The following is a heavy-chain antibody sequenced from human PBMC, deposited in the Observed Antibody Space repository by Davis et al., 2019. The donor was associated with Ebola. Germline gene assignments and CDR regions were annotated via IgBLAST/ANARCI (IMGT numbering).Heavy chain of an antibody. J-gene: IGHJ4*02. D-gene: IGHD6-19*01. CDR2: IHSSGGST. CDR3: ARISSGWSPFDY. CDR1: GFTFSSSG. Sequence: GESLKISCAASGFTFSSSGMSWVRQTPGKGLEWVSSIHSSGGSTYYADSVKGRFTISRDNAKNTLYLQMNSLRAEDTAVYYCARISSGWSPFDYWGQGTLVTVSS. V-gene: IGHV3-23*01.